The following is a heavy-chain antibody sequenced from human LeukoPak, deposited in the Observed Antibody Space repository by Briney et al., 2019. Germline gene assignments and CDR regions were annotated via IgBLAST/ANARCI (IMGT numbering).Heavy chain of an antibody. D-gene: IGHD4-23*01. CDR3: ARSGTTVVNHYYYYMDV. J-gene: IGHJ6*03. Sequence: ASVKISCKASGYTFTSDAMNWVRQPPGQGLEWRGWINTNTGNPTYAQGFTGRSVFSLVTSVSTTYLQISSLKAEDTAVYYCARSGTTVVNHYYYYMDVWGKGTTVTVSS. V-gene: IGHV7-4-1*02. CDR2: INTNTGNP. CDR1: GYTFTSDA.